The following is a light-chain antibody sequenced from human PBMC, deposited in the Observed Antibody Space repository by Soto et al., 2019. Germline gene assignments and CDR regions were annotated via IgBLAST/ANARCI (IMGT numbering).Light chain of an antibody. CDR2: DVT. V-gene: IGLV2-8*01. Sequence: QSALTQPPSASGSPGQSVTISCTGTSSDVGGYNYVSWYQQHPGKAPKLMIYDVTKRPSGVPDRFSGSKSGNTASLTVSGLQAEDEADYYCSSYASRNNLVFGGGTQLTVL. J-gene: IGLJ2*01. CDR1: SSDVGGYNY. CDR3: SSYASRNNLV.